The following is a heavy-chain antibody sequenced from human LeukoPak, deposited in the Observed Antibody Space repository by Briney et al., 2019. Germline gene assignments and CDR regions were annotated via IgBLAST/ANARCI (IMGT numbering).Heavy chain of an antibody. D-gene: IGHD2-2*01. Sequence: SETLSLTCALSGYSISSGYYWGWIRQPPGKGLEWIGSIYTSGSTYYNPSLKRRVTISVDTSKNQFSLKLNSVTAADTALYYCARHVVPAAQSSYMDVWGKGTTVTVSS. CDR3: ARHVVPAAQSSYMDV. V-gene: IGHV4-38-2*01. J-gene: IGHJ6*03. CDR1: GYSISSGYY. CDR2: IYTSGST.